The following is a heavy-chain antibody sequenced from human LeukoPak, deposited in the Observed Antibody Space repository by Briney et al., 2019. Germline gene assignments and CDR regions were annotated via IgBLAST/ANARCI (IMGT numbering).Heavy chain of an antibody. CDR2: IYYSGST. J-gene: IGHJ4*02. D-gene: IGHD5-18*01. CDR1: GGSISSGDYY. V-gene: IGHV4-30-4*08. CDR3: ARGPDTAMVHFDY. Sequence: SLETLSLTCTVSGGSISSGDYYWSWIRQPPGKGLEWIGYIYYSGSTYCNPSLKSRVTISVDTSKNQFSLKLSSVTAADTAVYYCARGPDTAMVHFDYWGQGTLVTVSS.